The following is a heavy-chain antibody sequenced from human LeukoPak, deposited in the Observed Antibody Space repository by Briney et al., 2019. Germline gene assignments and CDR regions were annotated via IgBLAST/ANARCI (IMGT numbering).Heavy chain of an antibody. D-gene: IGHD3-3*01. CDR2: IRSEAYGGTT. J-gene: IGHJ4*02. Sequence: PGGSLRLSCTASGFTFGDYAMSWFRQAPGKGLEWVGFIRSEAYGGTTEYAASVKGRFTISRDDSKSIAYLQMNSLKTEDIAVYYCTRDRDFDFWSGFSDYWGQGTLVTVSS. CDR1: GFTFGDYA. CDR3: TRDRDFDFWSGFSDY. V-gene: IGHV3-49*03.